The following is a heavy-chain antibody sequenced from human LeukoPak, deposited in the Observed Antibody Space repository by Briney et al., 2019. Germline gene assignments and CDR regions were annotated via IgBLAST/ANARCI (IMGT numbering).Heavy chain of an antibody. CDR3: ARGGGISHYYYYMDV. V-gene: IGHV4-59*01. CDR1: SGSIRGYY. J-gene: IGHJ6*03. D-gene: IGHD6-13*01. Sequence: SETLSLTCTVSSGSIRGYYWNWIRQPPGKGLECIGYIYYSGSTNYNPSLKSRVTISVDTSKNQFSLMLNSVTAADTAVYYCARGGGISHYYYYMDVWGKGTTVTISS. CDR2: IYYSGST.